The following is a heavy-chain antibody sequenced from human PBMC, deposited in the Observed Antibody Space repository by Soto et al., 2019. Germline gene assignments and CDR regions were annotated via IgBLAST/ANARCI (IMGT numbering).Heavy chain of an antibody. CDR1: GFTFSTYA. J-gene: IGHJ6*02. CDR3: ARGRTEWDYYYGMDV. D-gene: IGHD1-26*01. V-gene: IGHV3-30-3*01. Sequence: PGGSLRLSCAASGFTFSTYAIHWVRQAPGKGLEWVALISYDGSNKYYADSVKGRFTVSRDNSKNTLYLQMNSLRADDTAVYYCARGRTEWDYYYGMDVWGQGTTVTVSS. CDR2: ISYDGSNK.